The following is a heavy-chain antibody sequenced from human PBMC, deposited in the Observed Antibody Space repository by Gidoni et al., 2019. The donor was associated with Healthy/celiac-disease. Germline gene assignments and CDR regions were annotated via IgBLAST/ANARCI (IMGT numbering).Heavy chain of an antibody. Sequence: QVQLQQWGAGLLKPSETLSLTCAVYGGSFSGYYWSWIRQPPGKGLEWIGEINHSGSTNYNPSLKSRVTISVDTSKNQFSLKLSSVTAADTAVYYCARFLEMATNESDYWGQGTLVTVSS. J-gene: IGHJ4*02. V-gene: IGHV4-34*01. CDR2: INHSGST. CDR3: ARFLEMATNESDY. CDR1: GGSFSGYY. D-gene: IGHD5-12*01.